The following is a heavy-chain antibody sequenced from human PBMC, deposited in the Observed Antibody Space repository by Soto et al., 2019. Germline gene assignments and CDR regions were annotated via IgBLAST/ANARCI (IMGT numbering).Heavy chain of an antibody. J-gene: IGHJ4*02. CDR3: ARGRASGSYYLLDY. D-gene: IGHD3-10*01. CDR1: GDTFTTYD. Sequence: ASVKVSCKASGDTFTTYDINWVRQATGHGLEWMGWINPNSGNIGYAQRFQGRVTMTRDTAIRTAYMEVSSLRSDDTAVYYCARGRASGSYYLLDYWGQGTLVTVPS. V-gene: IGHV1-8*01. CDR2: INPNSGNI.